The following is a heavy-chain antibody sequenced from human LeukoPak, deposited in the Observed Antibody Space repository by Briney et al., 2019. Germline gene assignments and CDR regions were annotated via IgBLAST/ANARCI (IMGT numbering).Heavy chain of an antibody. D-gene: IGHD3-10*01. CDR3: ARGFGAGNYYYGWFDP. Sequence: SETLSLTCTVSGYSISNDYYWGWIRQPPGKGLEWIGSIYHSGSTYYNPSLKSRVSISRDMSKNQLSLMLSSVTAADTAVYYCARGFGAGNYYYGWFDPWGQGTLVSVSS. V-gene: IGHV4-38-2*02. CDR2: IYHSGST. CDR1: GYSISNDYY. J-gene: IGHJ5*02.